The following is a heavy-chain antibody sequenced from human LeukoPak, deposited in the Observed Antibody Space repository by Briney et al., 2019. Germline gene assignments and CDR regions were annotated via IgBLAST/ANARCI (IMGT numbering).Heavy chain of an antibody. CDR2: IIPIFGTA. V-gene: IGHV1-69*06. D-gene: IGHD3-10*01. CDR1: GGTFSSYV. Sequence: SVKVSCKASGGTFSSYVISWVRQAPGQGLEWMGGIIPIFGTANYAQKFQGRVTITADKSTTTAYMELSSLRSEDTAVYYCARGVLLWFGESHDAFDIWGQGTMVTVSS. CDR3: ARGVLLWFGESHDAFDI. J-gene: IGHJ3*02.